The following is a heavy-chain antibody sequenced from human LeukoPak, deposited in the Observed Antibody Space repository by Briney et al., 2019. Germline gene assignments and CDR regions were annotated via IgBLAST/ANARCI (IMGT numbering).Heavy chain of an antibody. CDR3: ARGGVYCSSTSCYRSWFDP. V-gene: IGHV1-18*01. D-gene: IGHD2-2*01. Sequence: ASVKVFCKASGYTSTSYGISWVRRAPGQGLEWIGWISAYNGNTNYAQKIQGRVTMTTVTSTSTAYMELRSLRSDDTAVHYCARGGVYCSSTSCYRSWFDPWGQGTLVTVSS. CDR1: GYTSTSYG. CDR2: ISAYNGNT. J-gene: IGHJ5*02.